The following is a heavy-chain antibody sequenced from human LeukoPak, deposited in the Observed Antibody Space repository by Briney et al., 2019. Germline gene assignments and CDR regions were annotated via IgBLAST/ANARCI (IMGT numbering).Heavy chain of an antibody. CDR1: GGSISSYY. J-gene: IGHJ1*01. CDR2: IYYSGTT. D-gene: IGHD2-8*02. V-gene: IGHV4-59*08. CDR3: ARHGTVAGPFQH. Sequence: SETLSLTCTVSGGSISSYYWSWIRQPPGKALEWIGYIYYSGTTNYNPSLKSRVTMSVDTSKNQFSLKLNSTTAADTAAYYCARHGTVAGPFQHWGQGTLVAVSS.